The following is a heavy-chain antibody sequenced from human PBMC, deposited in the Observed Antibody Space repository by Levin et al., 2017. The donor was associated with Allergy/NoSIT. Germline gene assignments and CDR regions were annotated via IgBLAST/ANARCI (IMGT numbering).Heavy chain of an antibody. CDR3: ARALELGWYFDL. D-gene: IGHD1-7*01. Sequence: GESLKISCKASGYTFTSYDINWVRQATGQGLEWMGWMNPNSGNTGYAQKFQGRVTMTRNTSISTAYMELSSLRSEDTAVYYCARALELGWYFDLWGRGTLVTVSS. CDR2: MNPNSGNT. V-gene: IGHV1-8*01. CDR1: GYTFTSYD. J-gene: IGHJ2*01.